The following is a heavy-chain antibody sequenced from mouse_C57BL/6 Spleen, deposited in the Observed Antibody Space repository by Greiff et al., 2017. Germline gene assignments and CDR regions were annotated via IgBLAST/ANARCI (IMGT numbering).Heavy chain of an antibody. CDR3: AREGNYYDYDYFDY. V-gene: IGHV1-82*01. CDR2: IYPGDGDT. J-gene: IGHJ2*01. Sequence: QVQLQQSGPELVKPGASVKISCKASGYAFSSSWMNWVKQRPGKGLEWIGRIYPGDGDTNYNGKFKGKATLTADKSSSTAYMQLSSLTSEDSAVYFCAREGNYYDYDYFDYWGQGTTLTVSS. D-gene: IGHD2-4*01. CDR1: GYAFSSSW.